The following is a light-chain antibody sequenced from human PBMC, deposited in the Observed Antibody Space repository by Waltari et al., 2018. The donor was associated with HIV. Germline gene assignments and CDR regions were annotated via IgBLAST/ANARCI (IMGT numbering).Light chain of an antibody. Sequence: TQAPPASKTPRQRTTMFCSGTKSNIGNNFPYLYQQIAGAAPRLVMARNDQRPAGVPDRFSGTKSGTSAFLAITGLRLDDEATYFCASWDDNLGHWIFGGGTKLTVL. J-gene: IGLJ2*01. CDR1: KSNIGNNF. CDR2: RND. V-gene: IGLV1-47*01. CDR3: ASWDDNLGHWI.